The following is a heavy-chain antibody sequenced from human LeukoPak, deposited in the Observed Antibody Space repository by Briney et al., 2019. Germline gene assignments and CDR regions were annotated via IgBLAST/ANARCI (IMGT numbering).Heavy chain of an antibody. CDR3: ARATLGYYDSWFDP. V-gene: IGHV4-61*02. CDR2: IYTSGST. CDR1: GGSISSGSYY. Sequence: PSQTLSLTCTVSGGSISSGSYYWSGIRQPAGKGLEWIGRIYTSGSTNYNPSLKSRVTISVDTSKNQFSLKLSSVTAADTAVYYCARATLGYYDSWFDPWGQGTLVTVSS. J-gene: IGHJ5*02. D-gene: IGHD3-22*01.